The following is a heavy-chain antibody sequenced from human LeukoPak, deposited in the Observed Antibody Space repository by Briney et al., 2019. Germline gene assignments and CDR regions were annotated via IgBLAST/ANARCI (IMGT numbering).Heavy chain of an antibody. D-gene: IGHD3-9*01. V-gene: IGHV4-34*01. Sequence: KASETLSLTCAVYGGSFSGYYWSWIRQPPGKGLEWIGEINHSGSTSYNPSLKSRVTISVDTSKNQFSLKLSSVTAADTAVYYCARGSGDDILTGYYFDYWGQGTLVTVSS. CDR1: GGSFSGYY. CDR3: ARGSGDDILTGYYFDY. CDR2: INHSGST. J-gene: IGHJ4*02.